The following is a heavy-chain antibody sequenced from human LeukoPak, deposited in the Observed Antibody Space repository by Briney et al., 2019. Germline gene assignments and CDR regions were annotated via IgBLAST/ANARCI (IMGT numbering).Heavy chain of an antibody. V-gene: IGHV4-38-2*01. CDR3: ARHSNWNPIWFDP. J-gene: IGHJ5*02. D-gene: IGHD1-1*01. CDR1: GYSISSGYY. CDR2: IYHSGNT. Sequence: SETLSLTCAVSGYSISSGYYWGWIRQSPGKGLEWIGSIYHSGNTYYNPSLKSRVTISVDTSKNQFSLKLSSVTAADTAVYYCARHSNWNPIWFDPWGQGTLVTVSS.